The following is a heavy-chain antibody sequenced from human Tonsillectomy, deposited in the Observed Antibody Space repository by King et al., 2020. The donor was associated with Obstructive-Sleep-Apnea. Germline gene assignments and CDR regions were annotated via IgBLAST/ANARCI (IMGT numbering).Heavy chain of an antibody. CDR1: GFTFSTSV. CDR3: AKDLFTWDYGDPGWGYGMDV. Sequence: VQLVESGGGLVQPGGSLRLSCAASGFTFSTSVMTWVRQAPGKGLEWVSAISDSGGNTYYTDSVKGRFTISRDKSRNTLYLQMNSLRAEDTAVYYCAKDLFTWDYGDPGWGYGMDVWGKGTTVTVSS. D-gene: IGHD4-17*01. CDR2: ISDSGGNT. J-gene: IGHJ6*04. V-gene: IGHV3-23*04.